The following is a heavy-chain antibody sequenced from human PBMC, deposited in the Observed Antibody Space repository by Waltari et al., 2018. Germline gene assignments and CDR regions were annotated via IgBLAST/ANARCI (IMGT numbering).Heavy chain of an antibody. J-gene: IGHJ3*02. CDR2: IIPIFGTA. CDR1: GGTFSSYA. Sequence: QVQLVQSGAEVKKPGSSVKVSCKASGGTFSSYAISWVRQAPGQGLEWMGGIIPIFGTANYAQKFQGRVKITADESTSTAYMELSSLRSEDTAVYYCASPPAGTMIVVDAFDIWGQGTMVTVSS. D-gene: IGHD3-22*01. CDR3: ASPPAGTMIVVDAFDI. V-gene: IGHV1-69*13.